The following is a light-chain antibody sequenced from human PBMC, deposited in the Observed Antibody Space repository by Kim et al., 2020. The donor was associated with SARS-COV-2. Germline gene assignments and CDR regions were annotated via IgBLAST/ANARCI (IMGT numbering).Light chain of an antibody. Sequence: QSALTQPRSVSGSPGQSVTVSCTGTSSDVGGYNYVSWYQQHPDKAPKLIIYDVTKRPSGVPDRFSGSKSGNTASLTISWLQAEDEADYYCCSYAGTYSYVFGSGTKVTVL. CDR3: CSYAGTYSYV. CDR2: DVT. J-gene: IGLJ1*01. V-gene: IGLV2-11*01. CDR1: SSDVGGYNY.